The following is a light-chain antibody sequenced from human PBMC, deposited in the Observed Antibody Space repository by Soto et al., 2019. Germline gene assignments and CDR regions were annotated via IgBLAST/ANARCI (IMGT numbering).Light chain of an antibody. CDR2: GAS. V-gene: IGKV3-20*01. CDR3: HQYHRSPPSWT. CDR1: QSVDSNY. J-gene: IGKJ1*01. Sequence: EIVLTQSPGTLSLSPGERATLSCRASQSVDSNYLAWYQQKPGQAPRLLIYGASSRATGVPDRFSGSRSGTDFTLTISRLEPGDFALYYCHQYHRSPPSWTFGQGTKVEIK.